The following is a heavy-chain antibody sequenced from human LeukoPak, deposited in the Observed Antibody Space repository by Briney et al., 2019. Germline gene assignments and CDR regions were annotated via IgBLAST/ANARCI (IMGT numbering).Heavy chain of an antibody. CDR1: GFTFDDYG. CDR3: VRAYHPGGWFDP. V-gene: IGHV3-7*04. Sequence: GGSLRLSCAASGFTFDDYGMSWVRQAPGKGLEWVASINEDGSEIHYVDSVKGRFTISRDNAKDSLYLQMNSLTAEDRAMYYCVRAYHPGGWFDPWGQGTLVTVSS. CDR2: INEDGSEI. J-gene: IGHJ5*02. D-gene: IGHD2-21*01.